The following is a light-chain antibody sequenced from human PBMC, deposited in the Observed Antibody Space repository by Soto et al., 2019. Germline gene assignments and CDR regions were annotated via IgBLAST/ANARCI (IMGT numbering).Light chain of an antibody. CDR3: QQFYSYSEA. V-gene: IGKV1-5*03. CDR2: KAS. J-gene: IGKJ1*01. Sequence: VRVNMTCGASQSISIWLAWYQQKPGKAPKILIYKASSLESGVPSRFSGSGSGTEFTLTISSLQPDDFATYYCQQFYSYSEAFGQGPKVDI. CDR1: QSISIW.